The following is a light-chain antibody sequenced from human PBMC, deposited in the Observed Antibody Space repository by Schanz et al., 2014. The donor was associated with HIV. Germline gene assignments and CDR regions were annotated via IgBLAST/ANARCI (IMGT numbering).Light chain of an antibody. CDR3: QQYGSPPRT. J-gene: IGKJ1*01. V-gene: IGKV3-15*01. CDR2: GAS. Sequence: EILMTQSPATLSVSPGERATLSCRASQSINNNLAWYQHKPGQAPRLLIYGASTRATGIPARFSGSGSGTDFTLTINRLEPEDFAVFYCQQYGSPPRTFGQGTKVEI. CDR1: QSINNN.